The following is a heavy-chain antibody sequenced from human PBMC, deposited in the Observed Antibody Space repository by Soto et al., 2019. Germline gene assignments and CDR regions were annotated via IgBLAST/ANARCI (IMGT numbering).Heavy chain of an antibody. CDR3: YRREGERPMVFSGMDV. V-gene: IGHV3-73*02. CDR1: GFTFANSD. CDR2: VRNKFQNYAT. D-gene: IGHD1-1*01. Sequence: QLVQSGGGLVQAGGSLKLSCKASGFTFANSDLHWVRQASGKGHEWVGRVRNKFQNYATSYGDVVKGWLTNSRNASDNTVSLELSGLKCEASALYYCYRREGERPMVFSGMDVWGQGTAVTVS. J-gene: IGHJ6*02.